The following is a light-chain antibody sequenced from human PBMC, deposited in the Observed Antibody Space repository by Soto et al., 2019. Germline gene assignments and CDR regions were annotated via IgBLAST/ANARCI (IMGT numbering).Light chain of an antibody. CDR1: SSDVGGYNY. Sequence: QSALTQSASVSGSPGQSITISCTGSSSDVGGYNYVSWYQQHPGKAPKLMIYEVSNRPSGISNRFSGSKSGNTASLTLSGRQAEDEADYYCSSYTSSSTLVFGGGTKLTVL. CDR3: SSYTSSSTLV. CDR2: EVS. V-gene: IGLV2-14*01. J-gene: IGLJ2*01.